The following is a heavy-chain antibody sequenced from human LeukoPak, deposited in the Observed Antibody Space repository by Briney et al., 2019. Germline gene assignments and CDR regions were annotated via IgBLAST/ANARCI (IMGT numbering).Heavy chain of an antibody. CDR3: ARDRYVGATTAGDSDS. J-gene: IGHJ4*02. D-gene: IGHD1-26*01. CDR1: GFTFSSYW. Sequence: GGSLRLSCAASGFTFSSYWMSWVRQAPGEGLQWAANIKQDGSEKYYVGSVKGRFTVSRDNAKNSLYLQMNSLRAEDTAVYYCARDRYVGATTAGDSDSWGQGTLVTVSS. V-gene: IGHV3-7*03. CDR2: IKQDGSEK.